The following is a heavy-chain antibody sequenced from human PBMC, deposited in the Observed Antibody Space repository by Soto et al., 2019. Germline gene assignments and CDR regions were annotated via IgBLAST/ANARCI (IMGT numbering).Heavy chain of an antibody. CDR1: GFTFSSYA. J-gene: IGHJ6*02. V-gene: IGHV3-23*01. CDR3: AKGMGPYSYYGMDV. CDR2: ISGSGGST. Sequence: EVQLLESGGGLVQPGGSLRLSCAASGFTFSSYAMSWVRQAPGKGLEWVSAISGSGGSTYYADSVKGRFTISRDNSKNPLYLQMNSQRAEDTAVYYCAKGMGPYSYYGMDVWGQGTTVTVSS.